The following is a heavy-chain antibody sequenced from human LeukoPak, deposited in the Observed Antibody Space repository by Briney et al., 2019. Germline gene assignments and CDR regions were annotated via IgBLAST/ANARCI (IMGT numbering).Heavy chain of an antibody. CDR2: IYYSGTT. V-gene: IGHV4-59*01. Sequence: SETLSLTCTVSGASISSYYWSWIRQPPGKALDWIGDIYYSGTTNYNPSLKSRVTMSVDTSKNQVSLKLSSVTAADTAVYYCARAREGYFDYWGQGTLVTVSS. CDR3: ARAREGYFDY. CDR1: GASISSYY. D-gene: IGHD5-24*01. J-gene: IGHJ4*02.